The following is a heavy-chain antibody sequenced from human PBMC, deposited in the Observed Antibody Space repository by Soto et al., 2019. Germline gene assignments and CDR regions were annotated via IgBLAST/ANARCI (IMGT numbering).Heavy chain of an antibody. Sequence: PGESLKISCKGSGYSFTSYWISWVRQMPGKGLEWMGRIGPSDSYTNYSPSFQGHVTISADKSISTAYLQWSSLKASDTAMYYCATLGDCSSTSCYGYSYYYYGMDVWGQGTTVTVSS. J-gene: IGHJ6*02. CDR1: GYSFTSYW. D-gene: IGHD2-2*01. CDR2: IGPSDSYT. CDR3: ATLGDCSSTSCYGYSYYYYGMDV. V-gene: IGHV5-10-1*01.